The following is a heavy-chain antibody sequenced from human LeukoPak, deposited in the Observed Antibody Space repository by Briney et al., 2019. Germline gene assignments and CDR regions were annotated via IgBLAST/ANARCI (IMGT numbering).Heavy chain of an antibody. CDR3: ARDSSGYYFDY. D-gene: IGHD3-22*01. Sequence: PSQTLSLTCTVSGGSISSGDYYWSWIRQPPGKGLEWIGYIYYSGSTYYNPSLKSRVTISVDTSKNQFSLKLSSVTAADTAMYYCARDSSGYYFDYWGQGTLVTVSS. V-gene: IGHV4-30-4*01. CDR1: GGSISSGDYY. CDR2: IYYSGST. J-gene: IGHJ4*02.